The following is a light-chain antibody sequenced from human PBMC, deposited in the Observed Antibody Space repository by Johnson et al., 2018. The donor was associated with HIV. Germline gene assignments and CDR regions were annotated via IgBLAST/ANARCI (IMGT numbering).Light chain of an antibody. CDR1: SSTFGNSY. CDR3: GTWDNGLSAYV. CDR2: KNN. J-gene: IGLJ1*01. V-gene: IGLV1-51*02. Sequence: QSVLTQPPSVSAAPGQRVTISCSGASSTFGNSYISWYQLLPGSPPKLLVFKNNERPSGIPDRFSGSKSGTSATLGITGLQTGDEADYYCGTWDNGLSAYVFGTGTKVTVL.